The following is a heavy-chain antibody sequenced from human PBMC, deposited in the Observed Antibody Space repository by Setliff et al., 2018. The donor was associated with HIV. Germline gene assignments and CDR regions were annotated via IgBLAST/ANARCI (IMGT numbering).Heavy chain of an antibody. CDR1: GGSISSYY. CDR3: ARDRGGAAAGGYYYMDV. D-gene: IGHD6-13*01. J-gene: IGHJ6*03. V-gene: IGHV4-59*12. CDR2: IYYSGST. Sequence: LSLTCTVSGGSISSYYWSWIRQPPGKGLEWIGYIYYSGSTNYNPSLKSRVTISVDTSKNQFSLKLSSVTAADTAVYYCARDRGGAAAGGYYYMDVWGKGTTVTAP.